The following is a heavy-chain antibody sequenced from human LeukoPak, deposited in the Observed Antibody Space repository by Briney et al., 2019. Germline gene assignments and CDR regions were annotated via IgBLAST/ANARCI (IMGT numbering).Heavy chain of an antibody. V-gene: IGHV3-30*04. CDR1: GFTFSSYA. CDR2: ISYDGSNK. J-gene: IGHJ4*02. D-gene: IGHD3-10*01. CDR3: ARDPADTMVRGALDY. Sequence: QAGGSLRLSCAASGFTFSSYAMRWVRQAPGKGLEWVAVISYDGSNKYYADSVKGRFTISRDNSKNTLYLQMNSLRAEDTAVYYCARDPADTMVRGALDYWGQGTLVTVSS.